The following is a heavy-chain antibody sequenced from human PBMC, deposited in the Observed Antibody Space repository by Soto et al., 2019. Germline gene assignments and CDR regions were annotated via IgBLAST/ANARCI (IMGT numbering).Heavy chain of an antibody. D-gene: IGHD2-15*01. CDR3: ARFRYCSGGSCLQRYDAFDI. CDR2: INPNSGGT. Sequence: ASVKVSCKASGYTFTGYYMHWVRQAPGQGLEWMGWINPNSGGTNYAQKFQGWVTMTRDTSISTAYMELSRLRSDDTAVYYCARFRYCSGGSCLQRYDAFDIWGQGTMVTVSS. CDR1: GYTFTGYY. J-gene: IGHJ3*02. V-gene: IGHV1-2*04.